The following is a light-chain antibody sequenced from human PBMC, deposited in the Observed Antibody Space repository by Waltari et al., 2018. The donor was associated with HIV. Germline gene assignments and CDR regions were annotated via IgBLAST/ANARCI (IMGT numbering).Light chain of an antibody. CDR2: WGS. Sequence: DILLTQSPDSLAVSLGETATIRCRSNSTVLSPSNNQNYLVWYQHKSRQSPKWIIKWGSDRQSGVPDRFRGSGSGTDFSLTITSLETEDAAVYYCQQFYDAPLSFGQGTRV. CDR1: STVLSPSNNQNY. J-gene: IGKJ5*01. CDR3: QQFYDAPLS. V-gene: IGKV4-1*01.